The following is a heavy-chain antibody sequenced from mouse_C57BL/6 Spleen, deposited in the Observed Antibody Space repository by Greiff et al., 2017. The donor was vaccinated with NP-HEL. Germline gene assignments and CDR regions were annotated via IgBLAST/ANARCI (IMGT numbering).Heavy chain of an antibody. CDR3: ARVYYSNLYYAMDY. V-gene: IGHV1-39*01. CDR2: INPNYGTT. CDR1: GYSFTDYN. J-gene: IGHJ4*01. D-gene: IGHD2-5*01. Sequence: QLQQSGPELVKPGASVKISCKASGYSFTDYNMNWVKQSNGKSLEWIGVINPNYGTTSYNQKFKGKATLTVDQSSSTAYMQLNSLTSEDSAVYYCARVYYSNLYYAMDYWGQGTSVTVSS.